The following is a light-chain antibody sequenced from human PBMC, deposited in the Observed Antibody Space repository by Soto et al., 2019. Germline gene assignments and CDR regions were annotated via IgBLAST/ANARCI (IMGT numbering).Light chain of an antibody. CDR2: AVS. J-gene: IGLJ2*01. V-gene: IGLV2-14*01. Sequence: QSALTQPASVSGSPGQSITISCTGTNSDVGGYNYVSWYQQHPGKVPKLMIFAVSDRPSGVSNRFSGSKSGNTASLTISGLQAEDEADYYCCSYTTSATLVFGRGTKLTVL. CDR1: NSDVGGYNY. CDR3: CSYTTSATLV.